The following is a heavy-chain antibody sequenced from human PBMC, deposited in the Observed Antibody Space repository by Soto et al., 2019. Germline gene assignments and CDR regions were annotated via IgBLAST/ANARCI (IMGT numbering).Heavy chain of an antibody. CDR2: ISYDGSNK. CDR1: GFTFSSYG. Sequence: SLRLSCAASGFTFSSYGMHWVHQAPGKGLEWVAVISYDGSNKYYADSVKGRFTISRDNSKNTLYLQMNSLRAEDTAVYYCAKGRGIQLWTTFDYWGQGTLVTVSS. CDR3: AKGRGIQLWTTFDY. D-gene: IGHD5-18*01. J-gene: IGHJ4*02. V-gene: IGHV3-30*18.